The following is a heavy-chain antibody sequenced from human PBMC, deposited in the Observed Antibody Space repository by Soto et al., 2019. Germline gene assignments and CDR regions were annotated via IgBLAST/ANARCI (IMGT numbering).Heavy chain of an antibody. CDR2: INAGNGNT. Sequence: ASVKVSCKASGYTFTSYAMHWVRQAPGQRLEWMGWINAGNGNTKYPQKFQGRVTITRDTSASTAYMELSSLRSEDTAVYYCARAYYYDSSGYPPDYWGQGTLVTVSS. V-gene: IGHV1-3*01. CDR1: GYTFTSYA. J-gene: IGHJ4*02. CDR3: ARAYYYDSSGYPPDY. D-gene: IGHD3-22*01.